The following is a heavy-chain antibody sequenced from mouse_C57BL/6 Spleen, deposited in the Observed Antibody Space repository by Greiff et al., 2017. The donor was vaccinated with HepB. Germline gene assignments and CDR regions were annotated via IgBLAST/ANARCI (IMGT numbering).Heavy chain of an antibody. V-gene: IGHV1-22*01. D-gene: IGHD2-5*01. Sequence: EVQLQQSGPELVKPGASVKMSCKASGYTFTDYNMHWVKQSHGKSLEWIGYINPNNGGTSYNQKFKGKATLTVNKSSSTAYMELRSLTSEDSAVYYCERFYYSNLYYAMDYWGQGTSVTVSS. CDR3: ERFYYSNLYYAMDY. CDR1: GYTFTDYN. CDR2: INPNNGGT. J-gene: IGHJ4*01.